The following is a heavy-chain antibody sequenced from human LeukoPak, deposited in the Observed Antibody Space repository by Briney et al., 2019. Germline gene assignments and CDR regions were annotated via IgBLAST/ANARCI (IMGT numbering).Heavy chain of an antibody. CDR1: GFTFSSYS. V-gene: IGHV3-48*01. CDR2: ISSSSSTI. D-gene: IGHD1-26*01. Sequence: PGGSLRLSCAASGFTFSSYSMNWVRQAPGKGLEWVSYISSSSSTIYYVDSVKGRFTISRDNAKNSLYLQMNSLRAEDTAVYYCAATGIYIDYWGQGTLVTVSS. CDR3: AATGIYIDY. J-gene: IGHJ4*02.